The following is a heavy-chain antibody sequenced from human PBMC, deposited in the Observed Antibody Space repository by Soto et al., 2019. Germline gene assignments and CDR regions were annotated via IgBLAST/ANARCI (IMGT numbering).Heavy chain of an antibody. J-gene: IGHJ4*02. CDR3: TTGPPASSTGTGVH. V-gene: IGHV3-74*01. D-gene: IGHD1-1*01. CDR1: GFTFSAYW. Sequence: GGSLRLSCEVSGFTFSAYWMHWVRQVPGKGLIWVSRISDDGSTTTYADSVKGRFTISRDNAKNTLYLQMNSLRADDTGLYYCTTGPPASSTGTGVHCGQGTLVTVSS. CDR2: ISDDGSTT.